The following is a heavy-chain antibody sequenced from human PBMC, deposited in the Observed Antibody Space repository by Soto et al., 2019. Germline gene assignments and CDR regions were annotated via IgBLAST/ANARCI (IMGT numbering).Heavy chain of an antibody. CDR1: GGSISSGGYS. D-gene: IGHD5-12*01. CDR2: IYHSGST. V-gene: IGHV4-30-2*01. CDR3: AAGGGLPRYY. J-gene: IGHJ4*02. Sequence: QLQLQESGSGLVKPSQTLSLTCAVSGGSISSGGYSWSWIRQPPGKGLEWIGYIYHSGSTYYNPSLKSRVARSVDRSTNQFSLKLSSVTAADTAVYYCAAGGGLPRYYWGQGTLVTVSS.